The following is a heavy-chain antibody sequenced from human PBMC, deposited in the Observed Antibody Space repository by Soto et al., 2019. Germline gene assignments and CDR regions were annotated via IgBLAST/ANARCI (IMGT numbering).Heavy chain of an antibody. D-gene: IGHD3-10*01. CDR2: IYYSGST. CDR1: GGSISTYY. Sequence: PSETLSLTCTVSGGSISTYYWSWIRQPPGKGLEWIGYIYYSGSTNYNPSLKGRVTISVDTSKNQFSLKLSSVTAADTAVYYCARDRVYGSGSFPLYYFDYWGQGALVTVSS. J-gene: IGHJ4*02. CDR3: ARDRVYGSGSFPLYYFDY. V-gene: IGHV4-59*01.